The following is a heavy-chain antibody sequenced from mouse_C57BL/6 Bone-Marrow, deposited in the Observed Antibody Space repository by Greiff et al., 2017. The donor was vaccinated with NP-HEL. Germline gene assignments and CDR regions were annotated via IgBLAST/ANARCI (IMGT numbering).Heavy chain of an antibody. J-gene: IGHJ2*01. CDR3: ASFYYGRGGNYFDY. CDR1: GFSLTSYG. CDR2: IWSGGST. Sequence: VQLQQSGPGLVQPSQSLSITCTVSGFSLTSYGVHWVRQSPGKGLEWLGVIWSGGSTDYNAAFISRLSIRKDNSKSHVFFKMNSLQADDTAIYCWASFYYGRGGNYFDYWGQGTTLTVSS. V-gene: IGHV2-2*01. D-gene: IGHD1-1*01.